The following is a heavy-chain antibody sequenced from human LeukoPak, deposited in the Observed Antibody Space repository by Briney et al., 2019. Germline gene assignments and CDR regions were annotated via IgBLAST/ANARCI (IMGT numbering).Heavy chain of an antibody. Sequence: ASVKVSCKASGYTFTSYDINWVRQATGQGLEWVGWMNPTSGDTGYAQKFQGRVTMTRDTSISTAYMELSSLTSDGTAVYFCARMNFYDSSGRIDFWGQGALVTVSS. CDR2: MNPTSGDT. J-gene: IGHJ4*02. CDR3: ARMNFYDSSGRIDF. V-gene: IGHV1-8*01. D-gene: IGHD3-22*01. CDR1: GYTFTSYD.